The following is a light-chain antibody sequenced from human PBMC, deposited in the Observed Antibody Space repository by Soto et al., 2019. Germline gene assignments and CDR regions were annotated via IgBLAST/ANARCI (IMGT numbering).Light chain of an antibody. CDR1: SFNIGSNS. CDR2: SDN. V-gene: IGLV1-44*01. Sequence: QSVLTQPPSASGTPGQRVTISCSGSSFNIGSNSVNWYQHVPGTAPKLLIHSDNQRPSGVSVRFSASKSDTSAPLAISGLQSEDEAAYYCAAWDDSLNSPLFGGGTKLTVL. CDR3: AAWDDSLNSPL. J-gene: IGLJ2*01.